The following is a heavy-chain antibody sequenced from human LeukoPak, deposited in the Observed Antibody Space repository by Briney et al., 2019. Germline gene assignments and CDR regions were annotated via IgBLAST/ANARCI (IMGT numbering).Heavy chain of an antibody. Sequence: GGSLRLSCAASGFTFYDYAMHWVRQAPGKGLEWVSGISWNSGNIGYADSVKGRFTISRDNAKNSLFLQMNSLRAEDTALYYCAKDYCSSTTCYYNYWGQGTLVTVSS. D-gene: IGHD2-2*01. CDR1: GFTFYDYA. CDR3: AKDYCSSTTCYYNY. CDR2: ISWNSGNI. J-gene: IGHJ4*02. V-gene: IGHV3-9*01.